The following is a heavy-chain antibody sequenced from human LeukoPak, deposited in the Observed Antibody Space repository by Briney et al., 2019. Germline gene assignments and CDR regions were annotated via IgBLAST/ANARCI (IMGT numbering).Heavy chain of an antibody. CDR1: AFAFRNNA. Sequence: GGSLRLSFVASAFAFRNNAMSWVRQAPGKGREWVSLISDSGGRTNYADSVQGRFTISSDNSKNTLYLQMNTLRAEDTAIYYCASSYGSSAYYPFDYWGQGTLVTVFS. V-gene: IGHV3-23*01. CDR3: ASSYGSSAYYPFDY. J-gene: IGHJ4*02. D-gene: IGHD3-22*01. CDR2: ISDSGGRT.